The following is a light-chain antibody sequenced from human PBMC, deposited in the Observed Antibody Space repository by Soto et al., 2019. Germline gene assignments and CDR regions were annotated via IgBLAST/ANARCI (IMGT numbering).Light chain of an antibody. J-gene: IGLJ2*01. Sequence: QSVLTQPPSVSGAPGQTVTISCTGASSNIGAHYDVHWYQQLPGSAPKVLIYGNNNRPSGVPDRFSGSKSGSSASLAITGLQAEDEAAYYCQSFDTNLSVIFGGGTKFTVL. CDR3: QSFDTNLSVI. CDR1: SSNIGAHYD. V-gene: IGLV1-40*01. CDR2: GNN.